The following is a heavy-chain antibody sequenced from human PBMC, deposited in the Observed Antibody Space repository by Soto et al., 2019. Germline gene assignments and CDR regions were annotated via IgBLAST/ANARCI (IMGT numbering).Heavy chain of an antibody. V-gene: IGHV1-8*01. D-gene: IGHD6-13*01. CDR2: MNPNSGNT. CDR3: ARVLRLTAAGTEGFDP. Sequence: ASLKVSCKASVYTFTIYDINGVRQAPGQGLEWMGWMNPNSGNTGYAQKFQGRVTMTRNTSISTAYMELSSLRSEDTAVYYCARVLRLTAAGTEGFDPWGQGTLVTVSS. CDR1: VYTFTIYD. J-gene: IGHJ5*02.